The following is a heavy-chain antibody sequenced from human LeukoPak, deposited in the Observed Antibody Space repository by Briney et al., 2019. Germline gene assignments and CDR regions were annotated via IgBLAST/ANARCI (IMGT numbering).Heavy chain of an antibody. Sequence: GRSQRLSCAVSGFTFSSYAMHWVRQAPGKGLEWVAVISYDGSNKYYADSVKGRFTISRDNSKNTLYLQMNSLRAEDTAVYYCARDSLEYSYPYYFDYWGQGTLVTVSS. J-gene: IGHJ4*02. CDR3: ARDSLEYSYPYYFDY. V-gene: IGHV3-30-3*01. D-gene: IGHD5-18*01. CDR1: GFTFSSYA. CDR2: ISYDGSNK.